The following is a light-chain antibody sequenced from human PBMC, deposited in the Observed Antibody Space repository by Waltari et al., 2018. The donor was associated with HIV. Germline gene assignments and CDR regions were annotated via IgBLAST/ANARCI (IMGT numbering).Light chain of an antibody. Sequence: QSALTQPASVYGSPGQSITITCPGTSSDVGGYNFVSWYRQNPGKAPKLMIFEVTKRPSGVPARFSGSKTGNTASLTVSGLQADDEADYYCSSYAGGNNLVFGGGTKLTVL. CDR2: EVT. CDR3: SSYAGGNNLV. J-gene: IGLJ2*01. CDR1: SSDVGGYNF. V-gene: IGLV2-8*01.